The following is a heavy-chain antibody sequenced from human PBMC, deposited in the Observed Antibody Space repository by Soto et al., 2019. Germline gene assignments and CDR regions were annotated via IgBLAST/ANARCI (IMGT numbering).Heavy chain of an antibody. CDR2: IYSGGST. Sequence: GXSLRLSCAASGVTVSSNYMSWVRQAPGKGLEWVSVIYSGGSTYYADSVKGRFTISRDNSKNTLYLQMNSLRAEDTAVYYCARPSYYYDSSGYSVWGQGTLVPVSS. CDR1: GVTVSSNY. CDR3: ARPSYYYDSSGYSV. D-gene: IGHD3-22*01. V-gene: IGHV3-53*01. J-gene: IGHJ4*02.